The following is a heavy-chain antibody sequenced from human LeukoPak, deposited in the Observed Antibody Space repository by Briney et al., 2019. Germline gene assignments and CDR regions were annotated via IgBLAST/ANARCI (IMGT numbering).Heavy chain of an antibody. V-gene: IGHV3-23*01. J-gene: IGHJ6*02. CDR1: GFTFSAYA. CDR2: IGSDNKP. CDR3: ARDLHYYVAMDV. D-gene: IGHD3-10*02. Sequence: PGGSLRPSCEASGFTFSAYAMTWVRQAPGKGLEWVSSIGSDNKPHYSESVKGRFAISRDNSKNTLFLQLHNLRVEDTALYYCARDLHYYVAMDVGGQGTTVTVS.